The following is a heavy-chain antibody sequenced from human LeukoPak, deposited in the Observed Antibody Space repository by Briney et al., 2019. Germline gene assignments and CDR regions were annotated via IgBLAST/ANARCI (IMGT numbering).Heavy chain of an antibody. CDR3: ARDDRNGYYSQIDY. Sequence: SETLSLTCTVSGGSISSYYWSWIRQPPGKGLEWIGYIYYSGSTNYNPSPKSRVTISVDTSKNQFSLKLSSVTAADTAVYYCARDDRNGYYSQIDYWGQGTLVTVSS. J-gene: IGHJ4*02. CDR1: GGSISSYY. V-gene: IGHV4-59*01. D-gene: IGHD3-22*01. CDR2: IYYSGST.